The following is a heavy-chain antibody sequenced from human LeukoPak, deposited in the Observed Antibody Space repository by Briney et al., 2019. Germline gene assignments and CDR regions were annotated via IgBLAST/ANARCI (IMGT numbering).Heavy chain of an antibody. CDR1: GGSISSSSYY. V-gene: IGHV4-39*07. Sequence: SETLSLTCTVSGGSISSSSYYWGWIRQPPGKGLEWIGSIYYSGNTYYNPSLKSRVTISVDTSKNQFSLKLSSVTAADTAVYYCASNTGTVFDYWGQGALVTVSS. CDR2: IYYSGNT. J-gene: IGHJ4*02. CDR3: ASNTGTVFDY. D-gene: IGHD7-27*01.